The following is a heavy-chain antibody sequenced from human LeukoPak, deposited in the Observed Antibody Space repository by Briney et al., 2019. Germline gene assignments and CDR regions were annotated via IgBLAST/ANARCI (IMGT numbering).Heavy chain of an antibody. CDR3: ARDSNVDGAFDI. V-gene: IGHV3-48*03. CDR1: GFTFSSYE. CDR2: ISSSGSRI. D-gene: IGHD5-24*01. Sequence: PGGSLRLSCAASGFTFSSYEMNWVRQAPGKGLEGVSYISSSGSRIYFADSVKGRFTISRDNAKNSLYLQMNSLRAEDTAVYYCARDSNVDGAFDIWGQGTMVTVSS. J-gene: IGHJ3*02.